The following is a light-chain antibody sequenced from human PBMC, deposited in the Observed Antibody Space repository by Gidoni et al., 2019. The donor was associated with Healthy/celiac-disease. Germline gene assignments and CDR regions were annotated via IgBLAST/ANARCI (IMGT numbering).Light chain of an antibody. J-gene: IGKJ2*01. CDR2: WAS. CDR3: QQYYSNPV. CDR1: QSVLYSSNNKNY. Sequence: DIVMTQSPDSLAVSLGERATINCKSSQSVLYSSNNKNYLAWYQQKPGQPPKLLIYWASTRESGVPDRFSGRGSGTDFTLTISSLQAEDVAVYFCQQYYSNPVFGQGTKLEIK. V-gene: IGKV4-1*01.